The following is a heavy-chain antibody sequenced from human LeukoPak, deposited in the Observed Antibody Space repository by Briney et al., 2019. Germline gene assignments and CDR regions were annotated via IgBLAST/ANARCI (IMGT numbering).Heavy chain of an antibody. Sequence: SVKVSCKASGGTFSSYGISWVRQAPGQGLEWMGRIILMLGIVNYAQKFQGRVTITADRSTSTAYMELSSLRSEDTAMYYCARVTESDEGWFDSWGQGTLVTVSS. D-gene: IGHD3-10*01. CDR3: ARVTESDEGWFDS. CDR2: IILMLGIV. V-gene: IGHV1-69*04. CDR1: GGTFSSYG. J-gene: IGHJ5*01.